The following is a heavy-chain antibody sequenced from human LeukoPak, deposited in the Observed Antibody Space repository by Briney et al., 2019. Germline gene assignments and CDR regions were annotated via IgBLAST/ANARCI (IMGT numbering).Heavy chain of an antibody. J-gene: IGHJ4*02. V-gene: IGHV4-61*01. CDR1: GGSVSSGSYY. Sequence: SETLSLTCTVSGGSVSSGSYYWSWIRQPPGKGLEWIGYIYYSGITNYNPSLKSRVTISVDTSKKQFSLKLSSVTAADTAVYYCARVSVDDYFDYWGQGTPVTVSS. D-gene: IGHD6-19*01. CDR2: IYYSGIT. CDR3: ARVSVDDYFDY.